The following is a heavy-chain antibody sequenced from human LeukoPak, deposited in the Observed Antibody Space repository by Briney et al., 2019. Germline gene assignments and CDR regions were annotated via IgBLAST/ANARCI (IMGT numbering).Heavy chain of an antibody. J-gene: IGHJ6*02. V-gene: IGHV3-23*01. CDR1: GFTFSSYW. D-gene: IGHD3-3*01. Sequence: GGSLRLSCAASGFTFSSYWMGWVRQAPGKGLEWVSAISGSGGSTYYADSVKGRFTISRDNSKNTLYLQMNSLRAEDTAVYYCAKEDVLRFLEWPSPGMDVWGQGTTVTVSS. CDR2: ISGSGGST. CDR3: AKEDVLRFLEWPSPGMDV.